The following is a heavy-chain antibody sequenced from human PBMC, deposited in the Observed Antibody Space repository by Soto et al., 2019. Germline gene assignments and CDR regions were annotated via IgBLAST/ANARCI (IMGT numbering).Heavy chain of an antibody. CDR2: IYYSGST. V-gene: IGHV4-39*01. J-gene: IGHJ6*02. D-gene: IGHD6-6*01. CDR3: ASGDYSNSYYYYGMDV. CDR1: GGSISSSSYY. Sequence: QLQLQESGPGLVKPSETLSLTCTVSGGSISSSSYYWGWIRQPPGKGLERIGSIYYSGSTYYNPSLKSLVTISVDTSHNQFSQKLSSVTAADTAVYYCASGDYSNSYYYYGMDVLGQGTTVTVSS.